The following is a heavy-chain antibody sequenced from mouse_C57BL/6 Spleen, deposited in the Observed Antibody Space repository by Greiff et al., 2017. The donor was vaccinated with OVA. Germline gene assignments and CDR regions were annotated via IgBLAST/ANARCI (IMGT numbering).Heavy chain of an antibody. CDR1: GYTFTSYW. D-gene: IGHD1-1*01. J-gene: IGHJ1*03. CDR3: AHYYYGSSYWYFDV. Sequence: QVQLKQPGAELVKPGASVKLSCKASGYTFTSYWMHWVKQRPGQGLEWIGMIHPNSGSTNYNEKFKSKATLTVDKSSSTAYMQLSSLTSEDSAVYYCAHYYYGSSYWYFDVWGTGTTVTVSS. CDR2: IHPNSGST. V-gene: IGHV1-64*01.